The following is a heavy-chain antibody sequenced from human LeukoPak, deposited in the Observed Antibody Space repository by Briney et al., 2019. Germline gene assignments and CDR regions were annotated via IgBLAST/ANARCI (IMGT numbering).Heavy chain of an antibody. Sequence: SETLSLTCTVSGGSISSSSYYWGWIRQPPGKGLEWIGSIYYSGSTYYNPSLKSRVTISVDTSKNQFSLKLSSVTAADTAVYYCARDRNYDILTGYSDYWGQGTLVTVSS. V-gene: IGHV4-39*07. CDR3: ARDRNYDILTGYSDY. CDR1: GGSISSSSYY. D-gene: IGHD3-9*01. J-gene: IGHJ4*02. CDR2: IYYSGST.